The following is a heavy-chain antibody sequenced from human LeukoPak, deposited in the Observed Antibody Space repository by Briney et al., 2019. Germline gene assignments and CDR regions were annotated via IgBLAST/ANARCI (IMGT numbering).Heavy chain of an antibody. D-gene: IGHD6-6*01. V-gene: IGHV1-46*01. CDR1: GYTFTSYY. J-gene: IGHJ5*02. CDR3: ARDGGSSSPFGP. Sequence: ASVKVSCKASGYTFTSYYMHWVRQAPGQGLEWMGIINPSGGSTSYAQKLQGRVTMTTDTSTSTAYMELRSLRSDDTAVYYCARDGGSSSPFGPWGQGSLVTVSS. CDR2: INPSGGST.